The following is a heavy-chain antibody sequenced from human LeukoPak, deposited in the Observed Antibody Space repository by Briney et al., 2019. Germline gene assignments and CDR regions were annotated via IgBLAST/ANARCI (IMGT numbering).Heavy chain of an antibody. D-gene: IGHD6-13*01. CDR3: AREDGTYYYYYGMDV. J-gene: IGHJ6*02. CDR1: GFTFSSYW. CDR2: INSDGSST. V-gene: IGHV3-74*01. Sequence: PGGSLRVSCAASGFTFSSYWMHWVRQAPGNGLVWVSRINSDGSSTSYADSVKGRFTISRDNAKNTLYLQMNSLRAEDTAVYYCAREDGTYYYYYGMDVWGQGTTVTVSS.